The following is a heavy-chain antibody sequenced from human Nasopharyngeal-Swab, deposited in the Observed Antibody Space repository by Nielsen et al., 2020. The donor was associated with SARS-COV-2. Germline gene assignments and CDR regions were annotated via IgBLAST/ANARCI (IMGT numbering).Heavy chain of an antibody. CDR1: GFTFTSSA. J-gene: IGHJ6*02. V-gene: IGHV1-58*01. CDR2: IVVGSGNT. Sequence: SVKVSCKASGFTFTSSAVQWVRQARGQRLEWIGWIVVGSGNTNYAQKFQERVTITRDMSTSTAYMELSSLRSEDTAVYYCAAGGTGTARPYYYYGMDVWGQGTTVTVSS. D-gene: IGHD6-6*01. CDR3: AAGGTGTARPYYYYGMDV.